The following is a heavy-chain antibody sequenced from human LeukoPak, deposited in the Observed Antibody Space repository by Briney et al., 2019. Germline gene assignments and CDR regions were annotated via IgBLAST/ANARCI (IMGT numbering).Heavy chain of an antibody. CDR1: GFNLRSYE. V-gene: IGHV3-48*03. CDR3: ANRGYSYGYDY. Sequence: GGSLRLSCAASGFNLRSYEMNWVRQAPGKGLEWVSFISSSGTTPYYADSVKGRFTISRDNAKNSLYLQMNSLRAEDTAVYYCANRGYSYGYDYWGQGTLVTVSS. J-gene: IGHJ4*02. CDR2: ISSSGTTP. D-gene: IGHD5-18*01.